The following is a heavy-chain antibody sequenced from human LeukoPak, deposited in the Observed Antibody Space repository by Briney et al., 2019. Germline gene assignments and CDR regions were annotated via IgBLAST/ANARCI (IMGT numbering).Heavy chain of an antibody. J-gene: IGHJ5*02. V-gene: IGHV3-30*04. CDR2: ISYDGSNK. CDR3: AREIMAYYDFWSGYYTLDNWFDP. D-gene: IGHD3-3*01. Sequence: PGGSLRLSCAASGFTFSSYAMHWVRQAPGKGLEWVAVISYDGSNKYYADSVKGRFTISRDNSKNTLYLQMNSLRAEDTAVYYCAREIMAYYDFWSGYYTLDNWFDPWGQGTLVTVSS. CDR1: GFTFSSYA.